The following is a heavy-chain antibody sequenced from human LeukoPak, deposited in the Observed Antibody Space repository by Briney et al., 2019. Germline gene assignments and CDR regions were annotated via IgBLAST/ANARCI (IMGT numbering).Heavy chain of an antibody. CDR2: IYYSGST. CDR1: GGSITSDY. J-gene: IGHJ4*02. CDR3: ARVASVGATRSLDY. Sequence: SETLSLTCTVSGGSITSDYRSWIRQPPGMGLESIGYIYYSGSTNYNPSLKSRVTISVDTSKNQFSLKLSSVTAADTAVYYCARVASVGATRSLDYWGQGTLVTVSS. V-gene: IGHV4-59*01. D-gene: IGHD1-26*01.